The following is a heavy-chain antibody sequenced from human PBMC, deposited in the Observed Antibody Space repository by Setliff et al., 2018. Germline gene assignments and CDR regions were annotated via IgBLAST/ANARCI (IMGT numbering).Heavy chain of an antibody. V-gene: IGHV1-2*04. CDR3: ARGRDFWSGYYGSYYYYMDV. J-gene: IGHJ6*03. D-gene: IGHD3-3*01. Sequence: ASVKVSCKASGYTFTGYYMHWVRQAPGQGLEWMGWINPNSGGTNYAQKFQGWVTMTRDTSISTAYMELSRLRSDDTAVYYCARGRDFWSGYYGSYYYYMDVWGKGTTVTVSS. CDR2: INPNSGGT. CDR1: GYTFTGYY.